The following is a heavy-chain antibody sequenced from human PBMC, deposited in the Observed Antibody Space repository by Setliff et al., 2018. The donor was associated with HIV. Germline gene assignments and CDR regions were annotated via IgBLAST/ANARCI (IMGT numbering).Heavy chain of an antibody. Sequence: SETLSLTCTVSGVSVSSGGYYWSWIRQHPGKGLEWIGDVHHTGTTYLNPSPKSRITISVDTSKNHFSLKLGFVTAADTAVYYCARGESTTWDLAEYFQHWGHGTLVTVSS. J-gene: IGHJ1*01. V-gene: IGHV4-31*03. D-gene: IGHD2-2*01. CDR3: ARGESTTWDLAEYFQH. CDR1: GVSVSSGGYY. CDR2: VHHTGTT.